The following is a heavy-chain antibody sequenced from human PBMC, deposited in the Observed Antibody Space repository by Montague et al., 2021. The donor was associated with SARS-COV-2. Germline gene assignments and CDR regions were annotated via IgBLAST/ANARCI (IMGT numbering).Heavy chain of an antibody. CDR3: ARDHLRTIFGSYYYYYMDV. CDR2: LSYDGSNK. V-gene: IGHV3-30*04. Sequence: SLRLSCAASGFTFSSYAMHWVRQAPGKGLEWVAVLSYDGSNKYYVDSVKGRFTISRDNSKNTLFLQMNSLRAEDTAVYYCARDHLRTIFGSYYYYYMDVWGKGTTVTVSS. J-gene: IGHJ6*03. CDR1: GFTFSSYA. D-gene: IGHD3-3*01.